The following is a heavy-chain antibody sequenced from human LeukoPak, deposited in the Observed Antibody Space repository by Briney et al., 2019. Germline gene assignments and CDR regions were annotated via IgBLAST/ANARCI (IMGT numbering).Heavy chain of an antibody. CDR1: GFTFSSYA. CDR2: ISGSGDST. D-gene: IGHD1-1*01. J-gene: IGHJ4*02. Sequence: GGSLRLSCAASGFTFSSYAMSWVRQAPGKGLEWVSAISGSGDSTYYADSVKGRFTISRDNSKDTLYLQMNSLRAEDTAVYYCAKDYPPHSTGDSYWGQGTLVTVSS. V-gene: IGHV3-23*01. CDR3: AKDYPPHSTGDSY.